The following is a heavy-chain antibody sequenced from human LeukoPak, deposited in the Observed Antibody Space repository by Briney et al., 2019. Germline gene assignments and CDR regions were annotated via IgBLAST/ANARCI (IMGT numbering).Heavy chain of an antibody. J-gene: IGHJ6*03. D-gene: IGHD2-15*01. CDR1: GGTFSSYA. CDR3: VRAVAPLPYYYYYMDV. CDR2: IIPIFGTA. Sequence: GASVKVSCKASGGTFSSYAISWVRQAPGQGLEWMGGIIPIFGTANYAQKFQGRVTITTDESTSTAYMELSSLRSEDTAVYYCVRAVAPLPYYYYYMDVWGKGTTVTVSS. V-gene: IGHV1-69*05.